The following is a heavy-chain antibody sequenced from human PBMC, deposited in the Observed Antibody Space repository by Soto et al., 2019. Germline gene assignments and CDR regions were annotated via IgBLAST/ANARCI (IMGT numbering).Heavy chain of an antibody. J-gene: IGHJ4*02. CDR2: ISYDGSNK. CDR1: GFTFSSYA. D-gene: IGHD2-21*01. CDR3: ARHNDFYCSSY. Sequence: GGSLRLSCAASGFTFSSYAMHWVRQAPGKGLEWVAVISYDGSNKYYADSVKGRFTISRDNSKNTLYLQMNSLRAGDTAVYYCARHNDFYCSSYWGQGTLVTVSS. V-gene: IGHV3-30-3*01.